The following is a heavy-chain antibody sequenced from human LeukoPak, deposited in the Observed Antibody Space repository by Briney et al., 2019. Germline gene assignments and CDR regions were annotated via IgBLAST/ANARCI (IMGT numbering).Heavy chain of an antibody. D-gene: IGHD2-2*01. CDR2: INHSGST. CDR1: GGSFSGYY. Sequence: SETLSLTCAVYGGSFSGYYWSWIRQPPGKGLEWIGEINHSGSTNYNPSLKSRVTISVDTSKNQFSLKLSSVTAADTAVYYCARAQPGWPAAMGYYYYYMDVWGKGTTVTVSS. J-gene: IGHJ6*03. CDR3: ARAQPGWPAAMGYYYYYMDV. V-gene: IGHV4-34*01.